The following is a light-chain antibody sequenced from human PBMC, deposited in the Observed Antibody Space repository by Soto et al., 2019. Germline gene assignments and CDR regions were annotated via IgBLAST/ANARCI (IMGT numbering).Light chain of an antibody. J-gene: IGKJ1*01. V-gene: IGKV1-27*01. CDR3: QRYNSAPKT. Sequence: DIQMTQSPSSLSASVGDRVIITCRASQGISNYLAWYQQKPGRVPQLLIYAASTLQSGVPSRFSGSGSGTDFTLNISSLQPEDVATYYCQRYNSAPKTFGQGTKVEIK. CDR2: AAS. CDR1: QGISNY.